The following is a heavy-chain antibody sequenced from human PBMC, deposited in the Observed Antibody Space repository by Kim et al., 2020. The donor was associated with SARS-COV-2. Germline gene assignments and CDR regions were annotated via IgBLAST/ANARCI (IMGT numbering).Heavy chain of an antibody. CDR2: ISNGAT. CDR3: ARASTGTLGWFDP. D-gene: IGHD1-1*01. CDR1: GLSFSASI. V-gene: IGHV3-23*01. J-gene: IGHJ5*02. Sequence: GGSLRLSCAVSGLSFSASIMSWVRQAPGKPLEWVSSISNGATFYSDSVRGRFAISGDTSRNTVFLQLNSLTEDDTAIYYCARASTGTLGWFDPWGQGTLVTVSS.